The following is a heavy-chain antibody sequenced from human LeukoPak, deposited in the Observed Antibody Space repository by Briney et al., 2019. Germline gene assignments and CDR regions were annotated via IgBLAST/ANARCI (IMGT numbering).Heavy chain of an antibody. V-gene: IGHV4-34*01. D-gene: IGHD2-21*01. CDR2: VSPGGYA. J-gene: IGHJ5*02. CDR3: ARIRCGHSDDICYNH. CDR1: GVALSAYY. Sequence: PSGTLSLTCAVSGVALSAYYWSWIRQPPGKGLEWIGEVSPGGYAKYNPSHKSRVTISVDTSENQLSLRVTSVTAADTAMYYCARIRCGHSDDICYNHWAQGTLVTVSS.